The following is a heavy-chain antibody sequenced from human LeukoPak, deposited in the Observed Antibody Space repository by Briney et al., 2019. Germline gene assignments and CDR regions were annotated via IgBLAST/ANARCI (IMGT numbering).Heavy chain of an antibody. D-gene: IGHD2-15*01. CDR3: ARLPARPQGSLWAVVVAATQLRGMDV. Sequence: GASVKVSCKASGYTFTSYDINWVRQATGQGLEWMGWMNPNSGNAGYAQKFQGRVTMTRNTSISTAYMELSSLRSEDTAVYYCARLPARPQGSLWAVVVAATQLRGMDVWGQGTTVTVSS. J-gene: IGHJ6*02. V-gene: IGHV1-8*01. CDR1: GYTFTSYD. CDR2: MNPNSGNA.